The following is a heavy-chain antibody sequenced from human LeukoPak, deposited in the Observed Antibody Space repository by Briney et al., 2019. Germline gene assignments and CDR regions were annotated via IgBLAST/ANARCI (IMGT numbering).Heavy chain of an antibody. CDR2: IIPIFGTA. J-gene: IGHJ6*03. CDR3: ARDGGAAAGYYYMDV. Sequence: VASVKVSCKASGGTFSSCAISWVRQAPGQGLEWMGGIIPIFGTANYAQKFQGRVTITTDESTSTAYMELSSLRSEDTAVYYCARDGGAAAGYYYMDVWGKGTTVTVSS. CDR1: GGTFSSCA. D-gene: IGHD6-13*01. V-gene: IGHV1-69*05.